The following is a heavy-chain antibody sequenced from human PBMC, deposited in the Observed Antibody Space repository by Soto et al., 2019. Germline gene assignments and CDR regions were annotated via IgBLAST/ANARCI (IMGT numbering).Heavy chain of an antibody. Sequence: PSETLSLTCAVYGGSFSGYYWTWIRQPPGKGLEWIGEINHSGTINFNPSLKSRLTISLDTSKKHFSLKLSSVTGADTAAYYCARADRTLVTYYSLDVWAEGTTVTVCS. CDR2: INHSGTI. D-gene: IGHD2-21*02. J-gene: IGHJ6*04. CDR3: ARADRTLVTYYSLDV. CDR1: GGSFSGYY. V-gene: IGHV4-34*01.